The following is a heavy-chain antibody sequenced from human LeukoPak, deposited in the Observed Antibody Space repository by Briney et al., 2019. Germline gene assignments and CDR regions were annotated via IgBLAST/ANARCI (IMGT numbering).Heavy chain of an antibody. V-gene: IGHV3-30*02. Sequence: GGSLRLSCAASGFVFSDYGMHWVRQAPGKGLEWVTLVRNDGSDKYHADSVKGRFTISRDNSKSTLYLQMNSLRPEDTAVYYCAKHYCGSGSQKYYFDYWGQGTLVTVSS. CDR1: GFVFSDYG. CDR3: AKHYCGSGSQKYYFDY. CDR2: VRNDGSDK. J-gene: IGHJ4*02. D-gene: IGHD3-10*01.